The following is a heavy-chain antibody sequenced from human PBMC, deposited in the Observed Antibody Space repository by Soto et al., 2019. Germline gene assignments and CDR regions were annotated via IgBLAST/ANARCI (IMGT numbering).Heavy chain of an antibody. V-gene: IGHV4-30-4*01. CDR2: VYYSGRS. Sequence: QLQESGPGLVKPSQTLSLTCSVSGGSINNNDYYWSWIRQTPGKGLEWIGYVYYSGRSDYIPFLKRRLSMSIDKSKNQFHLKLNSVTAADTATYYCARMSYFYDKWYFDLWGRGTLVTVSS. CDR3: ARMSYFYDKWYFDL. J-gene: IGHJ2*01. D-gene: IGHD3-22*01. CDR1: GGSINNNDYY.